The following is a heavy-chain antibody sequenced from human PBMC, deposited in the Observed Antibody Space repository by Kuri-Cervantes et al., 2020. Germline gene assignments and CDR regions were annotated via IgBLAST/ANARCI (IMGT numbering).Heavy chain of an antibody. J-gene: IGHJ6*03. CDR1: GYTFTSYD. CDR2: MNPNSGNT. V-gene: IGHV1-8*02. D-gene: IGHD3-3*01. CDR3: ARVTFVGVVILGGVGYMNV. Sequence: ASVKVSCKASGYTFTSYDINWVRQATGQGLEWMGWMNPNSGNTGYAQQFQGRVTMTTDTSTGKAYMQLRSLRSDDTAVYYCARVTFVGVVILGGVGYMNVWGKGTTVTVSS.